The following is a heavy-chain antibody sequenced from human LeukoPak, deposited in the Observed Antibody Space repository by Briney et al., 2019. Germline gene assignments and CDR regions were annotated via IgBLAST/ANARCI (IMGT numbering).Heavy chain of an antibody. CDR3: ARDGIYDSSGFDY. D-gene: IGHD3-22*01. Sequence: SETLSLTCTVSGGSINSYYWSWIRQPPGKGLEWIGYIYYSGSTNYNPSLKSRVTISVDTSKNQFSLKLSSVTAADTAVYYCARDGIYDSSGFDYWGQGTLVTVSS. J-gene: IGHJ4*02. V-gene: IGHV4-59*01. CDR1: GGSINSYY. CDR2: IYYSGST.